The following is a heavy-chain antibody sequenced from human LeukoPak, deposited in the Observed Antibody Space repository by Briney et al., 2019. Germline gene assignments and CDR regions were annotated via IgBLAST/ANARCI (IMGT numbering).Heavy chain of an antibody. Sequence: SETLSLTCALSGYSISSGYYWGWIRQPPGKGLEWIGSIYYSGSTYYNPSLNSRVTISVDTSKNQFSLQLSSVTAADTAVYYCARQRIAVAGRFDPWGQGTLVTVSS. CDR2: IYYSGST. V-gene: IGHV4-38-2*01. CDR1: GYSISSGYY. CDR3: ARQRIAVAGRFDP. D-gene: IGHD6-19*01. J-gene: IGHJ5*02.